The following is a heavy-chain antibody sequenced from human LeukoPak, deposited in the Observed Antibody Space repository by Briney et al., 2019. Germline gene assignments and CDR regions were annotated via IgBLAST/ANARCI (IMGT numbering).Heavy chain of an antibody. CDR3: ARDADSSGLTPYFDY. D-gene: IGHD3-22*01. J-gene: IGHJ4*02. Sequence: PGGSLRLSCAASGFTFSSYSMNWVRQAPGKGLEWVSSISSSSGYIYYADSVKGRFTISRDNAKNSLYLQMNSLRVEDTAVYYCARDADSSGLTPYFDYWGQGTLVTVSS. V-gene: IGHV3-21*01. CDR1: GFTFSSYS. CDR2: ISSSSGYI.